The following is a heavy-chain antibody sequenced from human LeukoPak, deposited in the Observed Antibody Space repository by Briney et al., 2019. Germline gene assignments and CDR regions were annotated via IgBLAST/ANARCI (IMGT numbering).Heavy chain of an antibody. V-gene: IGHV3-23*01. CDR2: TSGGGGDT. D-gene: IGHD3-10*01. CDR1: GFTFSSYA. Sequence: GGSLRLSCAASGFTFSSYAMSWVRQAPGKGLEWVSGTSGGGGDTSYADSVKGRFTISRDNSKNTLYLHMNSLRAEDAAVYYCAKDTRYGSETFGAFDIWGQGTMITVSS. CDR3: AKDTRYGSETFGAFDI. J-gene: IGHJ3*02.